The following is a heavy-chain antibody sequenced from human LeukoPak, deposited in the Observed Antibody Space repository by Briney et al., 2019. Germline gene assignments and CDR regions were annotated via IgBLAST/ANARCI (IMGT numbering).Heavy chain of an antibody. CDR2: INLNSDGT. D-gene: IGHD3-22*01. J-gene: IGHJ4*02. Sequence: SVKVSCKASGYTFTGYYMHWVRQAPGQGLEWMGWINLNSDGTNYAQKFQGRVTMTRDTSISTAYMELSRLRSDDTAVYYCASDVMFHYYDSSGYFSYWGQGTLVTVSS. V-gene: IGHV1-2*02. CDR3: ASDVMFHYYDSSGYFSY. CDR1: GYTFTGYY.